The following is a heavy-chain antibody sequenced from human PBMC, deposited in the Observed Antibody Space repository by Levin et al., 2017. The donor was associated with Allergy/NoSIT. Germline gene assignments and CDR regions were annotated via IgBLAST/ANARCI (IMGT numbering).Heavy chain of an antibody. J-gene: IGHJ5*01. CDR1: GFTFHKFW. D-gene: IGHD5-18*01. CDR2: INQDGSEK. CDR3: ATGGYRLDS. Sequence: LSLTCAASGFTFHKFWMSWVRQAPGKGLEWVANINQDGSEKNYVDSVKGRFTISRDNAKNSLYLQMTSLRAADTTIYYCATGGYRLDSWGQGTLVTVSS. V-gene: IGHV3-7*01.